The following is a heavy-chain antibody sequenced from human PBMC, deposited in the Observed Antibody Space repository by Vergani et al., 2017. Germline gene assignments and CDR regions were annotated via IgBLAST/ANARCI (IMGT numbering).Heavy chain of an antibody. J-gene: IGHJ3*02. Sequence: QLQLQESGPGLVKPSETLSLPCTVSGGPISSRSYYWGWIRQPPGKGLEWIGSTYYSGSTYYNPSRKSRVTISVDTSKNQFSLKLSSVTAADTAVYYCARRITGYDAFDIWGQGTMVTVSS. CDR2: TYYSGST. V-gene: IGHV4-39*01. CDR3: ARRITGYDAFDI. CDR1: GGPISSRSYY. D-gene: IGHD1-20*01.